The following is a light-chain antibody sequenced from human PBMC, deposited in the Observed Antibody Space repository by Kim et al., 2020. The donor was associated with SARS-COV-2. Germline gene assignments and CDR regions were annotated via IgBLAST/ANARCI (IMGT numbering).Light chain of an antibody. CDR3: SSFTDSGAWV. CDR1: SSDIGAYNY. J-gene: IGLJ3*02. Sequence: GPSITLSCTGTSSDIGAYNYVSWYQQHPGKAPQLLIYGVTTRPSGVSSRFSASKSGNTASLTISGLQAEDEAHYSCSSFTDSGAWVFGGGTQLTVL. CDR2: GVT. V-gene: IGLV2-14*03.